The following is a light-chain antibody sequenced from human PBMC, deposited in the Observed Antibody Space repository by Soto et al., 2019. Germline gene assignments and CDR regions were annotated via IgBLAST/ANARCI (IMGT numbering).Light chain of an antibody. V-gene: IGLV1-51*01. CDR2: DNN. CDR3: GTWDSSLRGV. J-gene: IGLJ2*01. CDR1: NSNIGNNY. Sequence: QSVLTQPPSVSAAPGQKVTISCSGSNSNIGNNYVSWYQQLPGTVPKLLIYDNNKRPSGIPDRFSGSKSGTSATLGITGLQTGDEADYYCGTWDSSLRGVFGGGTKLTVL.